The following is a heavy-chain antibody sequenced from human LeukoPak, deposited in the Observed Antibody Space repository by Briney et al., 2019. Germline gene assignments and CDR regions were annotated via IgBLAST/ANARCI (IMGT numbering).Heavy chain of an antibody. V-gene: IGHV3-7*01. J-gene: IGHJ4*02. CDR1: GYTFKTYW. CDR2: IKEDGSKK. CDR3: TTITLFHGSLDC. Sequence: PGGSLRLSCAPSGYTFKTYWMTWVRQAPGKGLEWVANIKEDGSKKYYVDSVKGRFSISRDNAKNSLYLRMNSLRAEDTAVYYCTTITLFHGSLDCWGQGTLVTVCS. D-gene: IGHD3-10*02.